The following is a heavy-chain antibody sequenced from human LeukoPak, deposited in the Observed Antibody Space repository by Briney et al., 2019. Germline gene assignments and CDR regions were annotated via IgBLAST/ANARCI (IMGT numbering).Heavy chain of an antibody. D-gene: IGHD6-19*01. CDR2: IYYSGST. J-gene: IGHJ4*02. Sequence: SETLSLTCTVSGGSISSSSYYWGWIRQPPGKGLQWIGSIYYSGSTYYNPSLKSRVTISVDTSKNQFSLKLSSVTAADTAVYYCARDSSGFGFDYWGQGTLVTVSS. V-gene: IGHV4-39*07. CDR1: GGSISSSSYY. CDR3: ARDSSGFGFDY.